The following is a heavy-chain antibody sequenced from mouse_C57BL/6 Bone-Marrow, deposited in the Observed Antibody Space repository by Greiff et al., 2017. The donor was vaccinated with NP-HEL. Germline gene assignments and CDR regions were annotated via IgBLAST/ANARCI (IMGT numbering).Heavy chain of an antibody. V-gene: IGHV1-72*01. Sequence: QVQLKQPGAELVKPGASVKLSCKASGYTFTSYLMHWVKQRPGRGLEWIGRIDPNSGGTKYNEKFKSKATLTVDKPSSTAYMQLNSLTSEDSAVYYCASYYYDSSSFDYWGQGTTLTVSS. CDR3: ASYYYDSSSFDY. J-gene: IGHJ2*01. CDR2: IDPNSGGT. CDR1: GYTFTSYL. D-gene: IGHD1-1*01.